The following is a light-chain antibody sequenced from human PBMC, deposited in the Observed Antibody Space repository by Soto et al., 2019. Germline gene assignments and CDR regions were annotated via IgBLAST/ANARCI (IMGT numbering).Light chain of an antibody. Sequence: DIVLTQSPGTVCLCAEERATLACRASQRVSNTYLAWYQQKPVQAPRLLIYATSSRATGIPNRFSGSGSGTDFPLTISRLEPEDFAVYYCQQYGNSPQTFGQGTKVDIK. CDR3: QQYGNSPQT. CDR1: QRVSNTY. V-gene: IGKV3-20*01. CDR2: ATS. J-gene: IGKJ1*01.